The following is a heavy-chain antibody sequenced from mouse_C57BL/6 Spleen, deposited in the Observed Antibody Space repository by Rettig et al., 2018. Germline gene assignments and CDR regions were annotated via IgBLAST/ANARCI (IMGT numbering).Heavy chain of an antibody. J-gene: IGHJ3*01. D-gene: IGHD1-1*01. V-gene: IGHV14-4*01. Sequence: LEWIGWIDPDSGNTEYASNFQGKATITADTSSNTAYLQLSSLTSEDTAVYYCTKLRSWGQGTLVTVS. CDR2: IDPDSGNT. CDR3: TKLRS.